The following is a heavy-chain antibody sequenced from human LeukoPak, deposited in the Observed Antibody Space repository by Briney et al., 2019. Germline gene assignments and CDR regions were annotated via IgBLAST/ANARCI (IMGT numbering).Heavy chain of an antibody. CDR2: ISGSGGST. J-gene: IGHJ4*02. D-gene: IGHD2-8*01. V-gene: IGHV3-23*01. CDR3: AKVADTLYGTLDY. Sequence: GGSLRLSCVASGFTFDLYGMSWVRQAPGKGLEWVSAISGSGGSTYYADSVKGRFTISRDNSKNTLYLQMNSLRAEDTAVYYCAKVADTLYGTLDYWGQGTLVTVSS. CDR1: GFTFDLYG.